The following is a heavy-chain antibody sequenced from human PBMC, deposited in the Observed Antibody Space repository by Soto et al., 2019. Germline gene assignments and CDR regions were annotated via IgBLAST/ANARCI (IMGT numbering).Heavy chain of an antibody. V-gene: IGHV3-30-3*01. Sequence: PGGSLRLSCAASGFTFSSYAMHWVRQARGKGLEWVAVISYDGSNKYYADSVKGRFTISRDNSKNTLYLQMNSLRAEDTAVYYCARDRKGGMKYYFDYWGHGTLVTVSS. CDR2: ISYDGSNK. CDR3: ARDRKGGMKYYFDY. CDR1: GFTFSSYA. J-gene: IGHJ4*01.